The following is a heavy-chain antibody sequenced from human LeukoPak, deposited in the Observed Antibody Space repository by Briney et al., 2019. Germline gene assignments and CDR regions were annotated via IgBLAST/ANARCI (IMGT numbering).Heavy chain of an antibody. CDR2: ISGDGGST. V-gene: IGHV3-43*02. Sequence: GGSLRLSCAASGFTFDDYAMHWVCQAPGKGLEWVSLISGDGGSTYYADSVKGRFTISRDNSKNSLYLQMNSLRTEDTALYYCAPTPGRIGRWGQGTLVTVSS. J-gene: IGHJ4*02. CDR3: APTPGRIGR. D-gene: IGHD3-10*01. CDR1: GFTFDDYA.